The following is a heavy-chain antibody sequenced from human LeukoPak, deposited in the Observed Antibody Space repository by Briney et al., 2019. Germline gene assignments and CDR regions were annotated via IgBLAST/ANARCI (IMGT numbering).Heavy chain of an antibody. CDR1: GFTFSSYS. V-gene: IGHV3-21*01. D-gene: IGHD5-12*01. CDR3: ARGLYSGYDYSD. Sequence: PGGSLRLSCAASGFTFSSYSMNWVRQAPGKGLQWVSSISSSSSYTYYADSVKGRFTISRDNSKNTLYLQMNSLRAEDTAVYYCARGLYSGYDYSDWGQGTLVTVSS. J-gene: IGHJ4*02. CDR2: ISSSSSYT.